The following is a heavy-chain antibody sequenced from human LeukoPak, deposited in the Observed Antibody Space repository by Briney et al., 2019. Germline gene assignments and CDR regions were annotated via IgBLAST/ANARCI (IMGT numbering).Heavy chain of an antibody. CDR3: ARTASFYKRFDY. V-gene: IGHV4-59*01. D-gene: IGHD3-16*02. J-gene: IGHJ4*02. CDR2: IYYSGST. Sequence: SGTLSLTCTVSGGSISSYYWSWIRQPPGKGLELIGCIYYSGSTNYNPSLKSRVTISVDTSKNQFSLKLSSVTAADTAVYYCARTASFYKRFDYWGQGTLVTVSS. CDR1: GGSISSYY.